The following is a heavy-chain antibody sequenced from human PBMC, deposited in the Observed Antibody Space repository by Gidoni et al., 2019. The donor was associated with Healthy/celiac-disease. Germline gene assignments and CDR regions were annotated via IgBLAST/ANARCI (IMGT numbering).Heavy chain of an antibody. Sequence: QVQLQQWGAGLLKPSETLSLHCAVDGGSFSGYYWSWVRQPPGKGLEWSGEINHSGSTNYNPSLKSRFTISVDTSKNQFSLKLSSVTAADTAVYYCARTLSGSYYHFDYWGQGTLVTVSS. J-gene: IGHJ4*02. V-gene: IGHV4-34*01. CDR3: ARTLSGSYYHFDY. CDR1: GGSFSGYY. CDR2: INHSGST. D-gene: IGHD1-26*01.